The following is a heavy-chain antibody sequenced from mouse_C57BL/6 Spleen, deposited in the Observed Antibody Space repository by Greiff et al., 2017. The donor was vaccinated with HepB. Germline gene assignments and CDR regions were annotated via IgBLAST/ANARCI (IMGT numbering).Heavy chain of an antibody. CDR1: GYTFTSYW. CDR2: IDPSDSET. Sequence: QVQLQQPGAELVRPGSSVKLSCKASGYTFTSYWMHWVKQRPIQGLEWIGNIDPSDSETHYNQKFKDKATLTVDKSSSTAYMQLSSLTSEDSAVYYCARRHYGSRCYFDYWGQGTTLTVSS. V-gene: IGHV1-52*01. J-gene: IGHJ2*01. CDR3: ARRHYGSRCYFDY. D-gene: IGHD1-1*01.